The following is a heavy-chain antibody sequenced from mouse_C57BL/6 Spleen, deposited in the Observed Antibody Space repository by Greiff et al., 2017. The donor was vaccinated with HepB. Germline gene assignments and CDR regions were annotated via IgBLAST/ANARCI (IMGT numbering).Heavy chain of an antibody. J-gene: IGHJ4*01. Sequence: EVMVEESGGGLVQPGGSLKLSCAASGFTFSDYYMYWVRQTPEKRLEWVAYISNGGGSTYYPDTVKGRFTISRDNAKNTLYLQMSRLKSEDTAMYYCARHTPYYYGSRGAMDYWGQGTSVTVSS. D-gene: IGHD1-1*01. CDR3: ARHTPYYYGSRGAMDY. CDR2: ISNGGGST. CDR1: GFTFSDYY. V-gene: IGHV5-12*01.